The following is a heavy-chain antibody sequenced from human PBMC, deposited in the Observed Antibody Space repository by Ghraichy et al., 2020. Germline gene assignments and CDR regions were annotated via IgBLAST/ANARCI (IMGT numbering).Heavy chain of an antibody. CDR1: GFSFGDYA. J-gene: IGHJ6*02. V-gene: IGHV3-49*03. CDR2: IRSEIYGGTA. D-gene: IGHD3-10*01. CDR3: TRGVRGVVGGVDF. Sequence: SCKGSGFSFGDYAMTWFRQASGKGLKLVGFIRSEIYGGTAEYAESVKGRFTISRDDSNSIAYLQLNSLKTEDAGVYYCTRGVRGVVGGVDFWGQGTTVTVSS.